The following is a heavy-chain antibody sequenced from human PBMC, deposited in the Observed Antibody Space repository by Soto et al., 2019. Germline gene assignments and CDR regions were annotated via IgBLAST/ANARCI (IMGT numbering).Heavy chain of an antibody. Sequence: SVKVSCKASGFTFTSSAVQWVRQARGQRLEWIGWIVVGSGNTNYAQKFQERVTITRDMSTSTAYMELSSLRSEDTAVYYCAADTLLWFGEVSWFDPWGQGTLVTVSS. CDR2: IVVGSGNT. J-gene: IGHJ5*02. CDR3: AADTLLWFGEVSWFDP. CDR1: GFTFTSSA. D-gene: IGHD3-10*01. V-gene: IGHV1-58*01.